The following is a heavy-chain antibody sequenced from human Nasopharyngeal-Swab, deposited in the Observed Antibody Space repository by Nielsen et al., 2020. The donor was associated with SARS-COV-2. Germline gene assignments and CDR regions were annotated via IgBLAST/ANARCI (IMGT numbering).Heavy chain of an antibody. D-gene: IGHD3-22*01. CDR2: INHDGSN. V-gene: IGHV4-34*01. Sequence: SETLSLTCAVYGGSFSGYYWTWIRQPPGKGLEWIGEINHDGSNNNNPSLGSRVIISGDTSKNQFSLKLYSVTAAGTAVYYCARGLTYFFDSGSYYPLGFWGQGTLVTVSS. J-gene: IGHJ4*02. CDR3: ARGLTYFFDSGSYYPLGF. CDR1: GGSFSGYY.